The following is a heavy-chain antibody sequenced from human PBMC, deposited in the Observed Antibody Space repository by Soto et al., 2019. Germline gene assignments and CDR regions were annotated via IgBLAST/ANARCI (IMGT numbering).Heavy chain of an antibody. CDR3: WLSTYSSSWYHEGFDP. D-gene: IGHD6-13*01. Sequence: PGGSLRLSCAASGFTFSSYSMNWVRQAPGKGLEWVSSISSSSSYIYYADSVKGRFTISRDNAKNSLYPQMNSLRAEDTAVYYCWLSTYSSSWYHEGFDPWGQGTLVTVSS. J-gene: IGHJ5*02. CDR1: GFTFSSYS. V-gene: IGHV3-21*01. CDR2: ISSSSSYI.